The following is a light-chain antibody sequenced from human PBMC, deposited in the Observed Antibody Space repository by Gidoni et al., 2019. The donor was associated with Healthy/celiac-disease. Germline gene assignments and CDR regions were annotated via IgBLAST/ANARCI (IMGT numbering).Light chain of an antibody. CDR1: SSDVGGYNY. CDR3: SSYTSSSTLV. J-gene: IGLJ2*01. V-gene: IGLV2-14*03. CDR2: DVI. Sequence: QSALTQPASVSGSPGQSITISCTGTSSDVGGYNYVSWYQQPPGKAPNLMIYDVINRPSGVSHRFSGSKSGNTASLTISGLLAEDEADYYCSSYTSSSTLVFGGGTKLTVL.